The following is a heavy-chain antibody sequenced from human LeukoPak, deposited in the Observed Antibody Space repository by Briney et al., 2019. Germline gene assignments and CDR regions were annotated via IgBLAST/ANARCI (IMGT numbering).Heavy chain of an antibody. D-gene: IGHD3-22*01. Sequence: SETLSLTCTVSGGSISSSSYYWGWIRQPPGKGLEWIGNIYYSGSTYYNPSLKSRVTISVDTSKNQFSLKLSSVTAADTAVYYCARDSITGDSSEDWFDPWGQGTLVTVSS. CDR2: IYYSGST. J-gene: IGHJ5*02. V-gene: IGHV4-39*07. CDR3: ARDSITGDSSEDWFDP. CDR1: GGSISSSSYY.